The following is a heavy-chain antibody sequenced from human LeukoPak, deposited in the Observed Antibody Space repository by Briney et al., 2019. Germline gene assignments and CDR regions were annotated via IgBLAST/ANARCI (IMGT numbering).Heavy chain of an antibody. CDR3: AKGPWDGYGDYGTKKNNYYYYGMDV. Sequence: GGSLRLSCAASGFTFRSYAMSWVRQAPGKGLEWVSAISGSGGSTYYADSVKGRFTISRDNSKNTLYLQMNSLRAEDTAVYYCAKGPWDGYGDYGTKKNNYYYYGMDVWGQGTTVTVSS. J-gene: IGHJ6*02. V-gene: IGHV3-23*01. D-gene: IGHD4-17*01. CDR2: ISGSGGST. CDR1: GFTFRSYA.